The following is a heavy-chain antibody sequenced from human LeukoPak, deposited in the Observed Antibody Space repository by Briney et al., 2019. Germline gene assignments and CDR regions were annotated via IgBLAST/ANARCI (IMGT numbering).Heavy chain of an antibody. D-gene: IGHD3-3*01. CDR1: GFTFSSYS. V-gene: IGHV3-21*01. CDR2: ISSSSSYI. Sequence: PGGSLRLSRAASGFTFSSYSMNWVRQAPGKGLEWVSSISSSSSYIYYADSVKGRFTISRDNAKNSLYLQMDSLRAEDTAVYYCARVPLMYYDFWSGPRYYYYYMDVWGKGTTVTVSS. J-gene: IGHJ6*03. CDR3: ARVPLMYYDFWSGPRYYYYYMDV.